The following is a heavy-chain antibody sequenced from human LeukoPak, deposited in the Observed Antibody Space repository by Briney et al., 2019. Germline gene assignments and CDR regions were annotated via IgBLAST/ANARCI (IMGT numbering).Heavy chain of an antibody. D-gene: IGHD3-16*02. Sequence: SETLSLTCAVYGGSFSGYYWGWIRQPPGKGLEWIGSIYHSGSTYYNPSLRSRVTISGDTSRNQFSLNLRSVTAADTAVYYCAREGDTMITFGGVIGNWGQGTLVTVSS. CDR1: GGSFSGYY. CDR3: AREGDTMITFGGVIGN. CDR2: IYHSGST. V-gene: IGHV4-34*11. J-gene: IGHJ4*02.